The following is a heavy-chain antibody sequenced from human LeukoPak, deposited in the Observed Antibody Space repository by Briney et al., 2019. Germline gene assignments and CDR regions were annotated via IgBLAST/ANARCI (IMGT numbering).Heavy chain of an antibody. CDR3: ARPTTTLEY. CDR1: GFTFTSYW. V-gene: IGHV3-74*01. CDR2: INPDGSGP. Sequence: GGSLRLSCATSGFTFTSYWMHWVRQAPGKGLVWVSRINPDGSGPIYADSVKGRFTIFRDNAKNTLYLQMNSLRDEDTAVYYCARPTTTLEYWGQGTLVTVSS. J-gene: IGHJ4*02. D-gene: IGHD1-7*01.